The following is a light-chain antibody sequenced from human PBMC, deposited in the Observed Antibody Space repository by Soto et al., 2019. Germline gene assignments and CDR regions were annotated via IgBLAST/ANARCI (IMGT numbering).Light chain of an antibody. Sequence: EIVLTQSPGTLSVSPGERATLSCRASQSVSSKLAWYQQKPGQAPRLLFYGASTGATGIPARFSGSGSETEFTLSISSLQSEDIAVYYSQQYNNWPGTFGQGTKV. J-gene: IGKJ1*01. CDR3: QQYNNWPGT. V-gene: IGKV3-15*01. CDR1: QSVSSK. CDR2: GAS.